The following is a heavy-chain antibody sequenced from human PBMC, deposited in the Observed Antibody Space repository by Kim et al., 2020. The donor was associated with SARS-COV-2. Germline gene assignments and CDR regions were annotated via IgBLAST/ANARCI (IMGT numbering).Heavy chain of an antibody. CDR2: INHSGST. J-gene: IGHJ4*02. D-gene: IGHD3-3*01. Sequence: SETLSLTCAVYGGSFSGYYWSWIRQPPGKGLEWIGEINHSGSTNYNPSLKSRVTISVDTSKNQFSLKLSSVTAADTAVYYCARGQRRYYDFWSGYAYPKAISTFDYWGQGTLVTVSS. CDR3: ARGQRRYYDFWSGYAYPKAISTFDY. CDR1: GGSFSGYY. V-gene: IGHV4-34*01.